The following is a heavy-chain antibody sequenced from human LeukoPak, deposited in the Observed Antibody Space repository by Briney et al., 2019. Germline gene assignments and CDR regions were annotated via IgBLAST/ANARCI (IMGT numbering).Heavy chain of an antibody. D-gene: IGHD1-7*01. Sequence: GASVKVSCKASGYTFTGYYMHWIRQAPGHSLEWMAWINPNSGGTNYAQKFQGRVTMTRDTSISTAYMELRSLRSDDTAVYYCARSSNYGFDYWGQGTLVTVSS. V-gene: IGHV1-2*02. CDR2: INPNSGGT. J-gene: IGHJ4*02. CDR1: GYTFTGYY. CDR3: ARSSNYGFDY.